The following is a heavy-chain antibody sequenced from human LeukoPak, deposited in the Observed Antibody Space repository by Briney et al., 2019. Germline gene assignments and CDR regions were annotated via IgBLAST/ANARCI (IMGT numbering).Heavy chain of an antibody. D-gene: IGHD6-13*01. CDR3: ASGRLAAGTLDY. J-gene: IGHJ4*02. Sequence: GASVKVSCKASGYTFTYRYLHWVRQAPGQALEWMGWITPFNGNTNYAQKFQDRVTITRDRSMSTAYMELSSLRSEDTAMYYCASGRLAAGTLDYWGQGTLVTVSS. CDR2: ITPFNGNT. V-gene: IGHV1-45*02. CDR1: GYTFTYRY.